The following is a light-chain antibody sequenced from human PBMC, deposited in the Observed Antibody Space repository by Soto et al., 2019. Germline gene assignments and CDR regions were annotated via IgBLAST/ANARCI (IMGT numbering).Light chain of an antibody. CDR2: GAS. CDR3: QQYNNWPYT. V-gene: IGKV3-15*01. J-gene: IGKJ2*01. Sequence: EIVMTQSPATLSVSPGERATLSCRASQSVSSNLAWYQQKPGQPPRRLIYGASTRATGIPARFSGSGSGTEFTLTISSLQSEDFAVYYCQQYNNWPYTFGQGTKLEIK. CDR1: QSVSSN.